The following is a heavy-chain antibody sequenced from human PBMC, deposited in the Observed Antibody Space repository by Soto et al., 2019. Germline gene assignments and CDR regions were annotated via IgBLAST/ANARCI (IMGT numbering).Heavy chain of an antibody. CDR3: AKDVSAAEGLGQPADADGDSTARRLYYYYGMDV. Sequence: GGSLRLSCAASGFTFRSYGMHWVRQAPGKGLEWVAYISYDGSEKYSADSVKGRFTISRDKFKNTLSLQMNSLRAEDTAVYYCAKDVSAAEGLGQPADADGDSTARRLYYYYGMDVWGQGTMVTVSS. CDR1: GFTFRSYG. V-gene: IGHV3-30*18. J-gene: IGHJ6*02. CDR2: ISYDGSEK. D-gene: IGHD3-10*01.